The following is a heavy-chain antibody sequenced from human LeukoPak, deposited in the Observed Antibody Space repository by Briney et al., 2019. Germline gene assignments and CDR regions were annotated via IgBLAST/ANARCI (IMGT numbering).Heavy chain of an antibody. D-gene: IGHD3-10*01. V-gene: IGHV3-23*01. CDR3: ATTYYYGSGSFRRNEENDY. Sequence: QTGGSLRLSCAASGFTFSSYAMSWVRQAPGKGLEWVSAISGSGGSTYYADSVKGRFTISRDNSKNTLYLQMNSLRAEDTAVYYCATTYYYGSGSFRRNEENDYWGQGTLVTVSS. J-gene: IGHJ4*02. CDR2: ISGSGGST. CDR1: GFTFSSYA.